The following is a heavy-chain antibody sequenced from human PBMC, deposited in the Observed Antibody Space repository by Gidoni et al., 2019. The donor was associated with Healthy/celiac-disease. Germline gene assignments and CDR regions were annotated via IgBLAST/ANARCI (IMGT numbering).Heavy chain of an antibody. V-gene: IGHV3-9*01. CDR2: ISGNSGSI. D-gene: IGHD3-16*01. CDR3: AKGGLRFAFSSRGWFDP. CDR1: GFTFDDSA. J-gene: IGHJ5*02. Sequence: EVQLVESVGGLVQPGRSLSLSCAASGFTFDDSAMHWVRQAPGKGLEWVSGISGNSGSIGYADSVKGRFTISRDNAKNSLYLQMNSLRAEDTALYYCAKGGLRFAFSSRGWFDPWGQGTLVTVSS.